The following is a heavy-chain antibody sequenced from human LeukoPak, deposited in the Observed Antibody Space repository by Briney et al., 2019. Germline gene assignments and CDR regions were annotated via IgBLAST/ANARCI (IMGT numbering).Heavy chain of an antibody. CDR2: IYHSGNP. CDR1: GYSISSVYY. J-gene: IGHJ6*03. V-gene: IGHV4-38-2*01. Sequence: SETLSLTCSVSGYSISSVYYLGWIPQPPGNGLDWSGGIYHSGNPYYNPSLKSLLTRSVDTSNNQFALKLSSVTAADTAVYYCARHRAYYYYMDVWGKGTTVTVSS. CDR3: ARHRAYYYYMDV.